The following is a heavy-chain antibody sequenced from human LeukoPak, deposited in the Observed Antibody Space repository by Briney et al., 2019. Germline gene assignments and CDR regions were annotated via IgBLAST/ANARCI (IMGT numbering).Heavy chain of an antibody. D-gene: IGHD6-19*01. Sequence: SETLSLTCAVSGGSISSSYWSWIRQPPGKGLEWIASIYDSETTKYNPSLRSRATISSDTSKNQFSLKLSSVTAADTAVYYCARQAYSSGWYTAAYWGQGTLVTVSS. J-gene: IGHJ4*02. CDR3: ARQAYSSGWYTAAY. V-gene: IGHV4-59*08. CDR2: IYDSETT. CDR1: GGSISSSY.